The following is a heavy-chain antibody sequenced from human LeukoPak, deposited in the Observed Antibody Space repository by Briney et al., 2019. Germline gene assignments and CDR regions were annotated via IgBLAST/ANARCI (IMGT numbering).Heavy chain of an antibody. J-gene: IGHJ4*02. D-gene: IGHD2-15*01. Sequence: GGSLRLSCAASGFTFSSYAMHWVRQAPGKGLEWVAVISYDGSNKYYADSVKGRFTISRDNSKNTLYLQMNSLRAEDTAVYYCANPRYCSGGSCYDGYYFDYWGQGTLVTVSS. CDR3: ANPRYCSGGSCYDGYYFDY. V-gene: IGHV3-30-3*01. CDR1: GFTFSSYA. CDR2: ISYDGSNK.